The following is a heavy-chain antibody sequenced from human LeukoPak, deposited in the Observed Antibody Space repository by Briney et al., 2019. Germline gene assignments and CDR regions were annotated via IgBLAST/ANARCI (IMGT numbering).Heavy chain of an antibody. Sequence: QAGGSLRLSCAASGFTFSGSNMNWVRQPPGKGLEWVSHISSGSSATYYADSVKGRFTISRDNAKNSLYLQMNSLRAEDTAVYYCARDRGYYGSGSYYYYYYGMDVWGQGTTVAVSS. CDR2: ISSGSSAT. J-gene: IGHJ6*02. D-gene: IGHD3-10*01. CDR3: ARDRGYYGSGSYYYYYYGMDV. CDR1: GFTFSGSN. V-gene: IGHV3-48*04.